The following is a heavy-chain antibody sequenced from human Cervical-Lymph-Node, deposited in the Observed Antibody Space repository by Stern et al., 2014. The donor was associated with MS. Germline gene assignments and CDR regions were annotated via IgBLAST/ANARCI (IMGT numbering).Heavy chain of an antibody. Sequence: VQLVESGGGVVQPGRSLRLSCAASGFIFSGYGMHWVRQATGKGLEWVAVISQDGGDKYYADSVKGRFTVSRDNPKNTLYLQMSSLRPEDTAVYYCAKDSQGCGADCYSFPNWFDPWGQGTLVTVSS. CDR3: AKDSQGCGADCYSFPNWFDP. J-gene: IGHJ5*02. D-gene: IGHD2-21*02. CDR2: ISQDGGDK. CDR1: GFIFSGYG. V-gene: IGHV3-30*18.